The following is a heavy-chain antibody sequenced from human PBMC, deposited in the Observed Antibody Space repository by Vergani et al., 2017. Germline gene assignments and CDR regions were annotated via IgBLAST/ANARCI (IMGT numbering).Heavy chain of an antibody. CDR3: ARDRGVSSSSWVAYYGMDV. CDR2: IWYDGSNK. Sequence: QVQLVESGGGVVQPGRSLRLSCAASGFTFSSYGMHWVRQAPGKGLEWVAVIWYDGSNKYYADSVKGRFTISRDNSKNTLYLQKNSLRAEDTAVYYCARDRGVSSSSWVAYYGMDVWGQGTTVTVSS. J-gene: IGHJ6*02. CDR1: GFTFSSYG. D-gene: IGHD6-6*01. V-gene: IGHV3-33*01.